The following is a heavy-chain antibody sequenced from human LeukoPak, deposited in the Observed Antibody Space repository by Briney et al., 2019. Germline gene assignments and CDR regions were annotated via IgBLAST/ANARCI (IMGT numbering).Heavy chain of an antibody. J-gene: IGHJ4*02. CDR1: GFTFSSYA. V-gene: IGHV3-23*01. D-gene: IGHD1-7*01. Sequence: GGSLRLSCAASGFTFSSYAMSWVRQAPGKGPEWVSAISGSGGSTYYADSVKGRFTISRDNSKNTLYLQMNSLRAEDTAVYYCAQTGTTAPYFDYWGQGTLVTVSS. CDR3: AQTGTTAPYFDY. CDR2: ISGSGGST.